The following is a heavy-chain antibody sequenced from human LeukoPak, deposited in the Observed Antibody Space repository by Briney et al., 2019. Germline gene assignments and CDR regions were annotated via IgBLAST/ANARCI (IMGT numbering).Heavy chain of an antibody. CDR1: GGTISSSGYY. D-gene: IGHD2/OR15-2a*01. J-gene: IGHJ4*02. Sequence: SETLSLTCTVSGGTISSSGYYWGWIRQPPGKGLEWIGSISYSGSTYYNPSLKSRLTISVDTSNSQFSLKLSSVTAADTAVYYCASPFLINWGQGTLVTVSS. V-gene: IGHV4-39*01. CDR3: ASPFLIN. CDR2: ISYSGST.